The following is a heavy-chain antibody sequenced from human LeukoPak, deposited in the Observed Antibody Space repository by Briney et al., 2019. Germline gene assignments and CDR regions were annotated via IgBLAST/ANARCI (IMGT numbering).Heavy chain of an antibody. CDR3: AVPGSSGWYVLFDY. CDR2: ISGSGGST. Sequence: GGSLRLSCAASGFTFSSYAMSWVRQAPGKGLEWVSAISGSGGSTYYADSVKGRFTISRDNSKNTLYLQMNSLRAEDTAVYYCAVPGSSGWYVLFDYWGQGTLVTVSS. J-gene: IGHJ4*02. D-gene: IGHD6-19*01. V-gene: IGHV3-23*01. CDR1: GFTFSSYA.